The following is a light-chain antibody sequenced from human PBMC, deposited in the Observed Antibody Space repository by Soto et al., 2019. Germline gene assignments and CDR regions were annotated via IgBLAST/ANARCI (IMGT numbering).Light chain of an antibody. Sequence: EIVLTQSPATLSLSPGERATLSCRASQSVSSYLAWYQQKPGQAPSLLIYDASNRATGIPVRFSGSGSGTGYTLTISSLEPEDFAVYYCQQRSNWPPITFGQGTRLDIK. J-gene: IGKJ5*01. V-gene: IGKV3-11*01. CDR3: QQRSNWPPIT. CDR2: DAS. CDR1: QSVSSY.